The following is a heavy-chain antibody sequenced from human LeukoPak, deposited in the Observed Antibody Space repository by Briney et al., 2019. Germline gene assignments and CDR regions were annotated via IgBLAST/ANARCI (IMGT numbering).Heavy chain of an antibody. J-gene: IGHJ3*02. Sequence: KSGESLKISCKGSGYSFTSYWIGWVRQMPGRGLEWMGIIYPGDSDTRYSPSFQGQVTISADKSISTAYLQWSSLKASDTAMYYCAKIAAAGPLVDAFDIWGQGTMVTVSS. CDR3: AKIAAAGPLVDAFDI. V-gene: IGHV5-51*01. CDR2: IYPGDSDT. D-gene: IGHD6-13*01. CDR1: GYSFTSYW.